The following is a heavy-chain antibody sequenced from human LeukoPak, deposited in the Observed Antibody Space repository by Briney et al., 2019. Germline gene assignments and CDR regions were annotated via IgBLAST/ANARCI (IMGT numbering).Heavy chain of an antibody. Sequence: SETLSLTCTVSGGSISSGDHYWSWIRQPPGKGLEWIGYIYYSGSTYYNPSLKSRVTISVDTSKNQFSLKLSSVTAADTAVYYCARVQRYCSGGSCYGGGYFDYWGQGTLVTVSS. J-gene: IGHJ4*02. CDR1: GGSISSGDHY. CDR3: ARVQRYCSGGSCYGGGYFDY. CDR2: IYYSGST. D-gene: IGHD2-15*01. V-gene: IGHV4-30-4*01.